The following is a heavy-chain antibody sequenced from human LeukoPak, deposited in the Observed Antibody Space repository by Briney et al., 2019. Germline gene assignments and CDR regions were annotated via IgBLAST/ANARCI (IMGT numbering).Heavy chain of an antibody. CDR1: GFTFSSYW. D-gene: IGHD2-2*01. J-gene: IGHJ6*02. CDR3: ARDRVYCSSTSCAADYGMDV. CDR2: INSDGSST. V-gene: IGHV3-74*01. Sequence: GGSLRLSCAASGFTFSSYWMHWVRQAPGKGLVWVSRINSDGSSTSYADSVKGRFTIYRDNAKNTLYLQMNSLRAEDTAVYYCARDRVYCSSTSCAADYGMDVWGQGTTVTVSS.